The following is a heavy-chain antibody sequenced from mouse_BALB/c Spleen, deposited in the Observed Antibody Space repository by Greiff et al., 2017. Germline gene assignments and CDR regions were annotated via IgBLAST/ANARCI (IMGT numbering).Heavy chain of an antibody. CDR2: IDPANGNT. CDR1: GFNIKDTY. V-gene: IGHV14-3*02. Sequence: EVMLVESGAELVKPGASVKLSCTASGFNIKDTYMHWVKQRPEQGLEWIGRIDPANGNTKYDPKFQGKATITADTSSNTAYLQLSSLTSEDTDVYYCARGYGNLRYYFDYWGQGTTLTVSS. J-gene: IGHJ2*01. CDR3: ARGYGNLRYYFDY. D-gene: IGHD2-10*02.